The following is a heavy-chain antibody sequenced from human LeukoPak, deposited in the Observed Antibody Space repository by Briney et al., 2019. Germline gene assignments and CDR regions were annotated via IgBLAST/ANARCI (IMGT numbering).Heavy chain of an antibody. CDR2: IYYSGST. Sequence: SETLSLTCTVSGGSISSYYWSWIRQPPGKGLEWIGYIYYSGSTNYNPSLKSRVTISVDTSKNQFSLRLSSVTAADTAVYYCARIDTGYYYDSSAPSIWFDPWGQGTLVTVSS. J-gene: IGHJ5*02. D-gene: IGHD3-22*01. CDR1: GGSISSYY. CDR3: ARIDTGYYYDSSAPSIWFDP. V-gene: IGHV4-59*01.